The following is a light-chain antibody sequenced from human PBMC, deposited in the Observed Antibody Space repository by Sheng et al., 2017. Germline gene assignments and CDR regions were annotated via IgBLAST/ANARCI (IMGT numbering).Light chain of an antibody. V-gene: IGKV3-20*01. J-gene: IGKJ4*01. Sequence: EIVLTQSPGTLSLSPGERATLSCRASQSVSRSYLTWYQQKPGQAPRLLIFGASSRATGIPDRFSGSGSGTDFTLTITRLEPEDFAVYYCQQYVTPALTFGGGTKVVI. CDR1: QSVSRSY. CDR2: GAS. CDR3: QQYVTPALT.